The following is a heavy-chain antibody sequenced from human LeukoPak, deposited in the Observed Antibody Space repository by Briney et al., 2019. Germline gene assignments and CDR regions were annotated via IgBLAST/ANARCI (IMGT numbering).Heavy chain of an antibody. Sequence: PGGSLRLSCAASGFTFSSYSMKWVRQAPGKGLEWVSSISSSSSYIYYADSVKGRFTISRDNAMNSLYLQMNSLRAEDTAVYYCARDLRVVPAANDAFDIWGQGTMVTVSS. J-gene: IGHJ3*02. V-gene: IGHV3-21*01. CDR2: ISSSSSYI. D-gene: IGHD2-2*01. CDR3: ARDLRVVPAANDAFDI. CDR1: GFTFSSYS.